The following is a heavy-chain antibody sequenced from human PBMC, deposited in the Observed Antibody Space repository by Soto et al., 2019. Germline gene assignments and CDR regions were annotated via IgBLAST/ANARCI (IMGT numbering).Heavy chain of an antibody. CDR2: VYWDDDK. CDR1: GFSLSTGGVG. J-gene: IGHJ4*02. Sequence: QITLKESGPTLVKPTQTLTLTCTFSGFSLSTGGVGVGWIRQPPGKALAWLALVYWDDDKRYSPSLKSRLTITKCTSETPVVLTMTNMYPIATATYYCARDLVATIDYRGQGTLVTVSS. V-gene: IGHV2-5*02. D-gene: IGHD5-12*01. CDR3: ARDLVATIDY.